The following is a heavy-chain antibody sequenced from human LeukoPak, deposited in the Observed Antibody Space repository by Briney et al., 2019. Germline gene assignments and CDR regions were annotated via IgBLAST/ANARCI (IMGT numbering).Heavy chain of an antibody. CDR2: ISGSGGST. CDR3: AKGRKRFGEISFDY. CDR1: GFTFSSYA. D-gene: IGHD3-10*01. V-gene: IGHV3-23*01. J-gene: IGHJ4*02. Sequence: GGSLRLSCAASGFTFSSYAMSWVRQAPGKGLEWVSAISGSGGSTYYADSVKGRFTISRDNSRNTLYLQMNSLRAEDTAVYYCAKGRKRFGEISFDYWGQGTLVTVSS.